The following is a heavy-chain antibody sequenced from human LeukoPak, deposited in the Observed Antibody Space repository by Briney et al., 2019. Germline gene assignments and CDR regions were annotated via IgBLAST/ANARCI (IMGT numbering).Heavy chain of an antibody. CDR2: MYSSGST. Sequence: SETLSLTCTVSGVSISSYYWSWIRQPPGKGLEWIGYMYSSGSTNYTPSLKSRVTISGDTSKNQFSLKLTSVTAADTAVYYCARERIRPSLGSDAFDIWGQGRIVTVCS. CDR3: ARERIRPSLGSDAFDI. J-gene: IGHJ3*02. D-gene: IGHD3-3*02. V-gene: IGHV4-59*12. CDR1: GVSISSYY.